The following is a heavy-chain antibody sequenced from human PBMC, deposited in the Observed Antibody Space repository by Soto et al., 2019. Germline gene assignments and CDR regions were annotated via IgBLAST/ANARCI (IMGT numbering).Heavy chain of an antibody. CDR1: GFTFSSYS. Sequence: PGGSLRLSCAASGFTFSSYSMNWVRQAPGKGLEWVSSISSSSSYIYYADSVKGRFTISRDNAKNSLYLQMNSLRAEDTAVYYCARELVVPAANYYYYYGMDVWGQGTTVTVSS. CDR2: ISSSSSYI. J-gene: IGHJ6*02. CDR3: ARELVVPAANYYYYYGMDV. V-gene: IGHV3-21*01. D-gene: IGHD2-2*01.